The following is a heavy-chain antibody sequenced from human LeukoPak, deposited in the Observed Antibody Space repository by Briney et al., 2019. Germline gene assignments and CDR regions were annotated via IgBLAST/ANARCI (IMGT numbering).Heavy chain of an antibody. V-gene: IGHV4-61*02. Sequence: SETLSLTCTVSGGSISSGSYYWSWIRQPAGKGLEWIGRIYTSGSTNYNPSLKSRVTISVDTSKNQFSLKLSSVTAADTAVYYCARGRVAARAFYYYYYMDVWGKGTTVTVSS. D-gene: IGHD6-6*01. CDR2: IYTSGST. CDR3: ARGRVAARAFYYYYYMDV. CDR1: GGSISSGSYY. J-gene: IGHJ6*03.